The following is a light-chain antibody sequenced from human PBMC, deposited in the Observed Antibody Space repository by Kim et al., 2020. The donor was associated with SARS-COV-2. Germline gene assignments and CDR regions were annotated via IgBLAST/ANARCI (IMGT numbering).Light chain of an antibody. Sequence: SSVDDRVTIACQASHAITHFFTWFPQKPGAARQLLISDASSLATGLPSRFSGSGSGTHFTFTISSLQPGDVATYYCQQFDTVPLTFGGGTKVEIK. CDR1: HAITHF. CDR2: DAS. J-gene: IGKJ4*01. CDR3: QQFDTVPLT. V-gene: IGKV1-33*01.